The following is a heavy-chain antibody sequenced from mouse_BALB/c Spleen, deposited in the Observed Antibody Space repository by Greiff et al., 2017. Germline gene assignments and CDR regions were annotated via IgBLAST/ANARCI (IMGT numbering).Heavy chain of an antibody. CDR2: IYPSDSYT. D-gene: IGHD2-4*01. J-gene: IGHJ4*01. Sequence: VQLQQPGAELVRPGASVKLSCKASGYTFTSYWINWVKQRPGQGLEWIGNIYPSDSYTNYNQKFKDKATLTVDKSSSTAYMQLSSPTSEDSAVYYCTRSIDYGNYYAMDYWGQGTSVTVSS. CDR1: GYTFTSYW. V-gene: IGHV1-69*02. CDR3: TRSIDYGNYYAMDY.